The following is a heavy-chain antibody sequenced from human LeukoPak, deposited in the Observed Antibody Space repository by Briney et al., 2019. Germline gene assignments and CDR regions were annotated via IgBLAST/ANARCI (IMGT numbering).Heavy chain of an antibody. J-gene: IGHJ4*02. D-gene: IGHD2-2*01. V-gene: IGHV4-39*07. CDR2: IYYSGST. Sequence: PSETLSLTCTVSGGSISSSSYYWGWIRQPPGKGLEWIGTIYYSGSTYYNPSLKSQVTISVDTSKNQFSLKLSSVTAADTAVYYCARKYCSSTNCYAARGGYFDYWGQGTLVTVSS. CDR1: GGSISSSSYY. CDR3: ARKYCSSTNCYAARGGYFDY.